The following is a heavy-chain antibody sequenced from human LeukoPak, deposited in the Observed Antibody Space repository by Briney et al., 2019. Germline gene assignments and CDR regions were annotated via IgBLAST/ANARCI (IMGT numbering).Heavy chain of an antibody. J-gene: IGHJ4*02. CDR3: ATDIRGVLGSAMVVDY. D-gene: IGHD5-18*01. CDR2: IYSGGSA. V-gene: IGHV3-53*01. CDR1: GFTVSSNY. Sequence: GGSLRLSCAASGFTVSSNYMSWVRQAPGKGLAWVSVIYSGGSAYYADSVKGRFTISRDISKNTLYLQMNSLRAEDTAVYYCATDIRGVLGSAMVVDYWGQGTLVTVSS.